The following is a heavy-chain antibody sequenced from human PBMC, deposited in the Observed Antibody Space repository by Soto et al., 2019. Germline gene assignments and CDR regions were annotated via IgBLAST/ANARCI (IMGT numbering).Heavy chain of an antibody. D-gene: IGHD3-16*01. Sequence: QVQLVQSGAEVKKPGSSVKVSYKASGGTFSSYAISWVRQAPGQGLEWMGGIIPIFGTANYAQKFQGRVTITADESTSTAYMELSSLRSEGTAVYYCARGGYDYVWGSYRLWGQGTLVTVSS. CDR2: IIPIFGTA. CDR3: ARGGYDYVWGSYRL. V-gene: IGHV1-69*12. CDR1: GGTFSSYA. J-gene: IGHJ4*02.